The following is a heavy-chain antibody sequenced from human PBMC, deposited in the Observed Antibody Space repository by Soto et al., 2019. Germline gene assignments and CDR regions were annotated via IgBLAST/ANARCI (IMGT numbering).Heavy chain of an antibody. CDR2: INHSGST. Sequence: SETLSLTCAVYGGSFSGYYWSWIRQPPGKGLEWIGEINHSGSTNYNPSLKSRVTISVDTSKNQFSLKLSSVTAADTAVYYCARPSRGILTGYYAFDYWGQGTLVTVS. D-gene: IGHD3-9*01. CDR3: ARPSRGILTGYYAFDY. J-gene: IGHJ4*02. CDR1: GGSFSGYY. V-gene: IGHV4-34*01.